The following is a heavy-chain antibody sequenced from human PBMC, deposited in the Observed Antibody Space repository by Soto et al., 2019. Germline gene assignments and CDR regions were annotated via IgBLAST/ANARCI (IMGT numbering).Heavy chain of an antibody. V-gene: IGHV3-13*01. D-gene: IGHD4-17*01. J-gene: IGHJ6*03. CDR1: GFTFSSYD. Sequence: EVQLVESGGGLVQPGGSLRLSCAASGFTFSSYDMHWVRQATGKGLEWVSAIGTAGDTYYPGSVKGRFTISIENAKNSLYLSTNSLRAGDTAVYYCARASLLYGGYYYDHLDVWGKGTTGTGSS. CDR3: ARASLLYGGYYYDHLDV. CDR2: IGTAGDT.